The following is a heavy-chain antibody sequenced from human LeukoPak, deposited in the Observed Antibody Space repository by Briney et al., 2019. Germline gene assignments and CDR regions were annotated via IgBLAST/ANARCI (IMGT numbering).Heavy chain of an antibody. CDR1: GFTFSVYW. Sequence: PGGSLRLSCAASGFTFSVYWMYWVRQAPGKGLVWVSLINSDGSSTNYADSVKGRFTIARDNAKNTLHLQVNSLRADDSAVYYCARHLGTYSDHWGQGTLVTVSS. D-gene: IGHD7-27*01. CDR2: INSDGSST. CDR3: ARHLGTYSDH. J-gene: IGHJ4*02. V-gene: IGHV3-74*01.